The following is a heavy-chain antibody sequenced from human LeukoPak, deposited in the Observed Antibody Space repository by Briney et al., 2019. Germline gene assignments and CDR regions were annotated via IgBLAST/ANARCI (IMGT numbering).Heavy chain of an antibody. D-gene: IGHD3-10*01. CDR3: ARVPVRVQGVIIPYFDY. CDR1: GYTFNDYY. CDR2: IDPHSGGT. J-gene: IGHJ4*02. V-gene: IGHV1-2*02. Sequence: ASVKVSCKASGYTFNDYYIHWVRQAPGQGLEWMGWIDPHSGGTYYAQKFQGRVTMTRDTSISTAYMELSRLRSDDTAVYYCARVPVRVQGVIIPYFDYWGQGTLVTVSS.